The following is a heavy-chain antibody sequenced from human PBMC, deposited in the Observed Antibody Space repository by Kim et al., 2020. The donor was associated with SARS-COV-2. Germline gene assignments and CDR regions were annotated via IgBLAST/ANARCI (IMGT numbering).Heavy chain of an antibody. D-gene: IGHD2-15*01. CDR1: GFTFSSYS. V-gene: IGHV3-48*02. J-gene: IGHJ6*02. CDR3: AVTLLGYCSGGSCYSLGMDV. CDR2: ISSSSSTI. Sequence: GGSLRLSCAASGFTFSSYSMNWVRQAPGKGLEWVSYISSSSSTIYYADSVKGRFTISRDNAKNSLYLQMNSLRDEDTAVYYCAVTLLGYCSGGSCYSLGMDVWGQGTTVTVSS.